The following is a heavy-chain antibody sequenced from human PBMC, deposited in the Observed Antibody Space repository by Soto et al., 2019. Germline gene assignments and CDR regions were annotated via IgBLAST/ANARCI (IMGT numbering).Heavy chain of an antibody. Sequence: QVQLVQSGAEVKKPGSSVKVSCKASGGTFSSYAISWVRQAPGQGLEWMGGIIPIFGTANYAQKFQGRVTSTADESTSTAYMELRSLRSGDTAVYYCAGRDGYNEVKEQEYWGQGTLVTVSS. CDR1: GGTFSSYA. CDR3: AGRDGYNEVKEQEY. V-gene: IGHV1-69*12. D-gene: IGHD5-12*01. CDR2: IIPIFGTA. J-gene: IGHJ4*02.